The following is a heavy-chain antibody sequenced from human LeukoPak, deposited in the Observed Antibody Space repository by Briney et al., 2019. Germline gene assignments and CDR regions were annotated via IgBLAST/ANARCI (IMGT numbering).Heavy chain of an antibody. J-gene: IGHJ4*02. CDR3: AYTLLYSSGWDY. D-gene: IGHD6-19*01. V-gene: IGHV3-23*01. Sequence: GGSLRLSCTASGITFNNYAMSWVRQAPGKGLQWVSTISGRGDVTYYADSVKGRFTISRDNSKNTLFLQMNSLRAEDTAVYYCAYTLLYSSGWDYWGQGTLVTVSS. CDR1: GITFNNYA. CDR2: ISGRGDVT.